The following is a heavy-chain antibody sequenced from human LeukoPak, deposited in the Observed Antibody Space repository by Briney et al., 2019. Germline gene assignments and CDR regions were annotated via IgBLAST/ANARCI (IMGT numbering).Heavy chain of an antibody. CDR3: ARNHGDY. J-gene: IGHJ4*02. D-gene: IGHD1-14*01. V-gene: IGHV3-66*01. CDR1: GFTVSSNH. CDR2: IYTGGST. Sequence: GGSLRLSCAASGFTVSSNHMSWVRQAPGKGLGWVSIIYTGGSTYYTDSVKDRFTISRDNAKNSLFLQMNSLRAEDTAVCYCARNHGDYWGQGTLVTVSS.